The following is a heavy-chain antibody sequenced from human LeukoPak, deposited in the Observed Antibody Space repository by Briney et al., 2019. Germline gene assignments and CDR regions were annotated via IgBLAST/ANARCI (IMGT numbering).Heavy chain of an antibody. CDR3: ATVASLAVAGSLGYNWFDP. Sequence: ASVKVSCKVSGYILTELSMHWVRQAPGKGLEWMGGFDPEDGETIYAQKFQGRVTMTEDTSIDTAYMELSSLRSEDTAVYYCATVASLAVAGSLGYNWFDPWGLGTLATVSS. CDR1: GYILTELS. J-gene: IGHJ5*02. CDR2: FDPEDGET. V-gene: IGHV1-24*01. D-gene: IGHD6-19*01.